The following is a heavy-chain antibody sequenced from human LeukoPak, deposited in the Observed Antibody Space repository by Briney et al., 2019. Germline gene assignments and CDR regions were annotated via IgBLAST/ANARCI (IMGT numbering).Heavy chain of an antibody. D-gene: IGHD6-19*01. J-gene: IGHJ4*02. CDR3: ARHGPSSGWYTGSVY. CDR2: IYPGDSDT. CDR1: GYSFTSYW. V-gene: IGHV5-51*01. Sequence: GESLQISCKGSGYSFTSYWIGWVRPMPGKGLEWMGIIYPGDSDTRYSPSFQGQVTISADKSISTAYLQWSSLKASDTAMYYCARHGPSSGWYTGSVYWGQGTLVTVSS.